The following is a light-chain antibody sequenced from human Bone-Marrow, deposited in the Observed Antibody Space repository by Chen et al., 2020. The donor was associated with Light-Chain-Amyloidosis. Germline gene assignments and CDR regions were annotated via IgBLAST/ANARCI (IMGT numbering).Light chain of an antibody. V-gene: IGLV3-21*02. J-gene: IGLJ3*02. CDR3: QVWDRSSDRPV. CDR1: NIGSTS. CDR2: DAS. Sequence: SHVLTQPSSVSVSPGQTATMACGGNNIGSTSVHWYQQTPGQAPLLVVYDASYRPSGIPERLSGSNSGNTATLTISRVEAGDEADYYCQVWDRSSDRPVFGGGTKLTVL.